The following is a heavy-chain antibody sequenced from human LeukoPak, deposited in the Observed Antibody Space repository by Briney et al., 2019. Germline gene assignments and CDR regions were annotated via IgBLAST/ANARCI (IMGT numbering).Heavy chain of an antibody. CDR3: ARAATYYDISTYGHLDV. Sequence: SETLSLTCTVSGGSISSSSYYWGWIRQPPGKGLEWIGSIYYSGSTNYKPSLRSRVTMSVDKSANQFSLKLNSVTVTDTAVYYCARAATYYDISTYGHLDVWGQGTTVTVSS. J-gene: IGHJ6*02. CDR2: IYYSGST. CDR1: GGSISSSSYY. D-gene: IGHD3-22*01. V-gene: IGHV4-39*07.